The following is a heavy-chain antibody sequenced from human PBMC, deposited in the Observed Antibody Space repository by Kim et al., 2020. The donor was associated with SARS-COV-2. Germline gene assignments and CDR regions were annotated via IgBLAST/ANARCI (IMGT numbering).Heavy chain of an antibody. CDR3: AGLIGVKEDSDY. CDR1: GFTFSRYA. CDR2: ISEKGNK. J-gene: IGHJ4*02. Sequence: GGSLRLSCSASGFTFSRYAMHWVRQAQGKTLTYVSGISEKGNKYYTDSVKGRFTISRDNSKNTLYLQLSSLGAEDTAVYYCAGLIGVKEDSDYWGQGTLVTVSS. V-gene: IGHV3-64D*06. D-gene: IGHD3-10*01.